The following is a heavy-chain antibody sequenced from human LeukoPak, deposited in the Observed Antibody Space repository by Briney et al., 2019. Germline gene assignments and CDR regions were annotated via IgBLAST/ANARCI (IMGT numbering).Heavy chain of an antibody. V-gene: IGHV3-20*04. J-gene: IGHJ4*02. Sequence: PGGSLRLSCAASGFTFSSYGMSWVRQAPGKGLEWVSGINWNGGDTDYADSVKGRFTISRDNAKNSLYLQMNSLRAEDTAVYYCARVVRREFGELSGFDYWGQGTLVTVSS. CDR1: GFTFSSYG. CDR2: INWNGGDT. D-gene: IGHD3-10*01. CDR3: ARVVRREFGELSGFDY.